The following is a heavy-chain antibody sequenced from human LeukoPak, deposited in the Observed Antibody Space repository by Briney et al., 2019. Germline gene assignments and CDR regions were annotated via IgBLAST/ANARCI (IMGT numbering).Heavy chain of an antibody. CDR1: GYTFINYG. V-gene: IGHV1-18*01. CDR3: AREYGSGSYTGIDY. Sequence: ASVKVSCKTSGYTFINYGITWVRQAPGQGLEWMGWISAYNSAYNGNTHYAQKLQGRVTMTTDTSTDTGYMELRSLRSDDTAVYYCAREYGSGSYTGIDYWGQGTLVTVSS. J-gene: IGHJ4*02. CDR2: ISAYNSAYNGNT. D-gene: IGHD3-10*01.